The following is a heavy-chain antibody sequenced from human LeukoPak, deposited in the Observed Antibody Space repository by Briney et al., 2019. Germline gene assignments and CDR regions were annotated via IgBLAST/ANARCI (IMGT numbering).Heavy chain of an antibody. D-gene: IGHD2-15*01. CDR1: GFTFSRYS. CDR3: ARDVPSYCSGGSCYKAYDY. J-gene: IGHJ4*02. Sequence: GGSLRLSCAASGFTFSRYSMNWVREAPGKGLEWVSSISSSSSYIYYADSVKGRFTISRDNAKNSLYLQMNSLRAEDTAVYYCARDVPSYCSGGSCYKAYDYWGQGTLVTVSS. CDR2: ISSSSSYI. V-gene: IGHV3-21*01.